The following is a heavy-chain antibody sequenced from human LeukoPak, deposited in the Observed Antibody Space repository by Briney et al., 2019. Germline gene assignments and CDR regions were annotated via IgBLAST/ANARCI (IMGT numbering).Heavy chain of an antibody. CDR1: CGSITSYH. J-gene: IGHJ5*01. Sequence: SETLSLTCTVSCGSITSYHWSWIRQPAGKGLEWIGRMFYSGNTDYSPSLKSRLTMSIDTSKNQFSLKLSSVTAADTAVYYCARDQEYCSGTSCYPYWYDSWGQGTLVTVSS. CDR2: MFYSGNT. D-gene: IGHD2-2*01. CDR3: ARDQEYCSGTSCYPYWYDS. V-gene: IGHV4-4*07.